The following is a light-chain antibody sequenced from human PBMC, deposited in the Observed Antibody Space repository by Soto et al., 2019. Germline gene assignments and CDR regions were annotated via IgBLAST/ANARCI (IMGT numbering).Light chain of an antibody. V-gene: IGKV3-11*01. CDR2: DTS. CDR1: QSVRSL. CDR3: QQRSHWPLT. J-gene: IGKJ4*01. Sequence: EIALAQSPGTLSLSPGESATLSCRANQSVRSLLAWYQQKPGQAPRLLIYDTSNRATGIPARFSGSGSGTDFTLTTSSLEPEDFALYYCQQRSHWPLTFGGGTKVEIK.